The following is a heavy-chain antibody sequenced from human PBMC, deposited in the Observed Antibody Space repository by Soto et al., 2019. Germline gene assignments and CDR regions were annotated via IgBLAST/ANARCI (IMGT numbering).Heavy chain of an antibody. D-gene: IGHD4-17*01. V-gene: IGHV3-30*18. CDR3: AKDTHTTVVTPLFDY. Sequence: GGSLRLSCAASGFTFSSYGMHWVRQAPGNGLEWVAVISYDGSNKYYADSVKGRFTISRDNSKNTLYLQMNSLRAEDTAVYYCAKDTHTTVVTPLFDYWGQGTLVTVSS. CDR2: ISYDGSNK. J-gene: IGHJ4*02. CDR1: GFTFSSYG.